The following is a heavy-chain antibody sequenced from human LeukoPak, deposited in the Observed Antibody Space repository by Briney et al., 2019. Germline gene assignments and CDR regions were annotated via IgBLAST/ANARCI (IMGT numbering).Heavy chain of an antibody. Sequence: GGSLRLSCVVSGFDFSGFSMSWVRQAPGKGLEWVAIMEEYGSYIFYVDSVKGRFIISRDNARNSLHLQMNNLRAEDTAVYYCARPRGCGSARCNNFDSWGQGTLVTVSS. V-gene: IGHV3-7*01. J-gene: IGHJ4*02. CDR1: GFDFSGFS. D-gene: IGHD2-2*01. CDR2: MEEYGSYI. CDR3: ARPRGCGSARCNNFDS.